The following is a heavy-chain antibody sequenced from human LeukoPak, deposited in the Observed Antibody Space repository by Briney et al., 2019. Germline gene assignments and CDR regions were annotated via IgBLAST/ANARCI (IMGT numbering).Heavy chain of an antibody. CDR1: GFTFSSYA. D-gene: IGHD1-26*01. Sequence: GGSLRLSCAATGFTFSSYAMSWVRQAPGKGLEWVSAISGGGGSTYYAASVKGRFSISRDNSKNTLYLQTNSLRAEDTAVYYCAKRQDSGSYYAAFDIWGQGTTVTVSS. CDR2: ISGGGGST. CDR3: AKRQDSGSYYAAFDI. V-gene: IGHV3-23*01. J-gene: IGHJ3*02.